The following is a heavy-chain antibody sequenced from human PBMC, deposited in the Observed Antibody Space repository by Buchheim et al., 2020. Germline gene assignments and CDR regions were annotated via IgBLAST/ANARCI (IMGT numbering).Heavy chain of an antibody. Sequence: QVQLVESGGGVVQPGRSLRLSCAASGFTFSSYGMHWVRQAPGKGLEWVAVIWYDGSNKYYADSVKGRFTISRDNSKNTLYLQMKSLRAEDTAVYYCARDSADIVVVVAATTVSYMDVWGKGTT. D-gene: IGHD2-15*01. V-gene: IGHV3-33*01. CDR1: GFTFSSYG. CDR3: ARDSADIVVVVAATTVSYMDV. CDR2: IWYDGSNK. J-gene: IGHJ6*03.